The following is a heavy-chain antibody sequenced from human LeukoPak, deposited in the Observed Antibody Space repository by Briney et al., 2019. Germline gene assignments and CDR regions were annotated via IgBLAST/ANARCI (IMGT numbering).Heavy chain of an antibody. CDR1: GFTFSSYA. CDR2: ISYDGSNK. Sequence: PGGSLRLSCSASGFTFSSYARHSVRQAPGKGLERVALISYDGSNKYYADSVNGRFTISRDNSKNTLYLQMNSLRAEDTAVYYCARSVYSGGSSLTVDYWGQGTLVTVSS. CDR3: ARSVYSGGSSLTVDY. J-gene: IGHJ4*02. D-gene: IGHD2-15*01. V-gene: IGHV3-30*11.